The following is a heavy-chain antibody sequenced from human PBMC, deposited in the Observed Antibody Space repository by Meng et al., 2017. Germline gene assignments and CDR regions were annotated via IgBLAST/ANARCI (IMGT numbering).Heavy chain of an antibody. V-gene: IGHV3-11*04. D-gene: IGHD3-10*01. Sequence: QVQRVEFGGGLVQPVGSLRHSCAASGFTFSDYYMSWIRQAPGKGLEWVSYISSSGSTIYYADSVKGRFTISRDNAKNSLYLQMNSLRAEDTAVYYCARSGFGELVNWFDPWGQGTLVTVSS. CDR1: GFTFSDYY. CDR2: ISSSGSTI. CDR3: ARSGFGELVNWFDP. J-gene: IGHJ5*02.